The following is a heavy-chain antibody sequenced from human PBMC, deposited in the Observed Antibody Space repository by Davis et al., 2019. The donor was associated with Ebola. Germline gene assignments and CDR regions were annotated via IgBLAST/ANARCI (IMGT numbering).Heavy chain of an antibody. D-gene: IGHD3-9*01. CDR2: TWYDGSNK. Sequence: PGGSLRLSCAASGFTFSSYGMHWVRQAPGKGLEWVAVTWYDGSNKYYADSVKGRFTISRDNSKNTLYLQMNSLRAEDTAVYYCARDSNHYDILTGFSDYWGQGTLVTVSS. CDR1: GFTFSSYG. V-gene: IGHV3-33*01. CDR3: ARDSNHYDILTGFSDY. J-gene: IGHJ4*02.